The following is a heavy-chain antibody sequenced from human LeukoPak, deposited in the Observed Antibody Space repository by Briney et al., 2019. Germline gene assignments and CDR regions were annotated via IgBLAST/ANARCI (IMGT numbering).Heavy chain of an antibody. Sequence: PSQTLSLTCTVSGGSIGSGSYYWSWIRQPAGKGLEWIGRIYTSGSTNYNPSLKSRVTISVDTSKNQFSLKLSSMTAADTAVYYCARVWKYYYDSSGYDTWGQGTLVTVSS. CDR3: ARVWKYYYDSSGYDT. CDR1: GGSIGSGSYY. J-gene: IGHJ5*02. V-gene: IGHV4-61*02. CDR2: IYTSGST. D-gene: IGHD3-22*01.